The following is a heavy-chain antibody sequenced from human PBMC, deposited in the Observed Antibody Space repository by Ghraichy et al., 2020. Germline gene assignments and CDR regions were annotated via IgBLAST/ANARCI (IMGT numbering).Heavy chain of an antibody. CDR3: ARRGSSWSDYYYYYGMDV. V-gene: IGHV4-39*01. CDR2: IYYSGST. CDR1: GGSISSSSYY. D-gene: IGHD6-13*01. J-gene: IGHJ6*02. Sequence: SQTLSLTCTVSGGSISSSSYYWGWIRQPPGKGLEWIGSIYYSGSTYYNPSLKSRVTISVDTSKNQFSLKLSSVTAADTAVYYCARRGSSWSDYYYYYGMDVWGQGTTVTVSS.